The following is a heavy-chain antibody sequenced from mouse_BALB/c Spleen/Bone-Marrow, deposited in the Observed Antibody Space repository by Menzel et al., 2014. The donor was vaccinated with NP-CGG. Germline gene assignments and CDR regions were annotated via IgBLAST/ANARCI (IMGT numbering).Heavy chain of an antibody. CDR3: ARSPMITESYAMDY. V-gene: IGHV1S41*01. CDR2: IAPGSGNT. CDR1: GYTFTSYW. J-gene: IGHJ4*01. D-gene: IGHD2-4*01. Sequence: DLVKPGASVKLSCKASGYTFTSYWINWIKQRPGQGLEWIGRIAPGSGNTYYNEMFKGKATLTVDTSSSIAYIQLSSLSSEDSPVYFCARSPMITESYAMDYWGQGTSVTVSS.